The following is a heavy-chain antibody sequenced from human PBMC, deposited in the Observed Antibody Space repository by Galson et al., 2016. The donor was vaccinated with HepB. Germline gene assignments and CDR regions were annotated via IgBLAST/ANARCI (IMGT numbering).Heavy chain of an antibody. CDR2: THYRTKWYN. J-gene: IGHJ4*02. V-gene: IGHV6-1*01. Sequence: CAISGDSVSGSGAAWNWIRQSPSRGLEWLGRTHYRTKWYNDYAISVKSRLTINPDTSKNQFSLHLKSVTPEDTAVYYCARDRRRTGTTWGYFDYWGQGSLVTVSS. CDR3: ARDRRRTGTTWGYFDY. CDR1: GDSVSGSGAA. D-gene: IGHD1/OR15-1a*01.